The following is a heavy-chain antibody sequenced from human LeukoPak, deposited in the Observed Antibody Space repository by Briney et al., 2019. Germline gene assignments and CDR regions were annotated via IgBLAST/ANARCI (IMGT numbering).Heavy chain of an antibody. J-gene: IGHJ4*02. Sequence: SETLSLTCTVSGGSISSGDYYWSWIRQPPGKGLEWIGYIYYSGSTYYNPSLKSRVTISVDTSKNQFSLKLSSVTAAETAVYYCARADTAMVHFDYWGREPWSPSPQ. D-gene: IGHD5-18*01. CDR3: ARADTAMVHFDY. V-gene: IGHV4-30-4*08. CDR2: IYYSGST. CDR1: GGSISSGDYY.